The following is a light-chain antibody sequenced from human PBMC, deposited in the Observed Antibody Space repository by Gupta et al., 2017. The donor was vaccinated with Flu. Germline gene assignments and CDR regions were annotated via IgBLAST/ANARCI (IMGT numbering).Light chain of an antibody. CDR2: DAS. CDR1: QSVGSY. Sequence: EIVLTQSPATLSLSPGERATLSCRASQSVGSYLAWYQRKPGQAPRLLMYDASKRATGTPARFSGSGSGTDFTLTISSLEPEDFAVYFCQQRSSWPLTFGGGTKV. V-gene: IGKV3-11*01. CDR3: QQRSSWPLT. J-gene: IGKJ4*02.